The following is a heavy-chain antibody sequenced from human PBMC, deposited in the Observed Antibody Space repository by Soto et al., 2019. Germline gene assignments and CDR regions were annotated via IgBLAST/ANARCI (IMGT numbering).Heavy chain of an antibody. J-gene: IGHJ6*02. D-gene: IGHD1-26*01. V-gene: IGHV1-2*04. Sequence: ASVKVSCKASGYTLTGSYVHWVRQAPGQGLEWMGWINPKSGGTNYAQTFQGWVNMTRDTSISTVYLDLSRLRSDDTAVYYCARDRTQLYSGSSGYYYGMDVWGQGTTVTVSS. CDR3: ARDRTQLYSGSSGYYYGMDV. CDR1: GYTLTGSY. CDR2: INPKSGGT.